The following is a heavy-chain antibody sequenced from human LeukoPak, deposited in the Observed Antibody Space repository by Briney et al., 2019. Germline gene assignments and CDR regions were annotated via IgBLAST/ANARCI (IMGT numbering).Heavy chain of an antibody. Sequence: GGSLRLSCAASGFTFSSYAMSWVRQAPGKGLEWVSAISGSGGSTYYAASVKGRFTISRDNSKNTLYLQMNSLRAEDTAVYYCAKGPYSSSSRYYFDYWGQGTLVTVSS. CDR1: GFTFSSYA. CDR3: AKGPYSSSSRYYFDY. D-gene: IGHD6-6*01. V-gene: IGHV3-23*01. J-gene: IGHJ4*02. CDR2: ISGSGGST.